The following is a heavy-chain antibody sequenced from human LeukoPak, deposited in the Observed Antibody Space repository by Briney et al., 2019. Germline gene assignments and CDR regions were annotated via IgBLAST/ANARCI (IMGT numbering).Heavy chain of an antibody. CDR3: AKERSSWYFDY. D-gene: IGHD6-13*01. Sequence: PGGSLRLSCAASGFTYSSYAMSWVRQAPGKGLEWVSGISGSGDTTYYADSVKGRFTISRDNSKNTLYLQMNSLRAEDTAVYYCAKERSSWYFDYWGQGTLVTVSS. V-gene: IGHV3-23*01. CDR2: ISGSGDTT. J-gene: IGHJ4*02. CDR1: GFTYSSYA.